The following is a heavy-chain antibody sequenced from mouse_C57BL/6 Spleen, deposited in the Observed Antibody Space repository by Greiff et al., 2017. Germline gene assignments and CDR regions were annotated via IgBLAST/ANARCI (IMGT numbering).Heavy chain of an antibody. Sequence: VQLQQPGTELVKPGASVKLSCKASGYTFTSYWMHWVKQRPGQGLEWIGNINTSNGGTNYNEKFKSKATLTVDKSSSTAYMQLSSLTSEDASVYYCARPYSNYGSAMDYWGQGTSVTVSS. D-gene: IGHD2-5*01. CDR3: ARPYSNYGSAMDY. J-gene: IGHJ4*01. CDR1: GYTFTSYW. CDR2: INTSNGGT. V-gene: IGHV1-53*01.